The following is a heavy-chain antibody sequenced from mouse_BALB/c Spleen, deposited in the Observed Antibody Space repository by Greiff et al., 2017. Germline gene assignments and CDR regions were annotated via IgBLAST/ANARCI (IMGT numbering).Heavy chain of an antibody. V-gene: IGHV5-17*02. CDR2: ISSGSSTI. CDR1: GFPFSSFG. J-gene: IGHJ2*01. D-gene: IGHD4-1*01. Sequence: EVKLQESGGGLVQPGGSRKFSCAASGFPFSSFGMPWFRQAPEKGLEWVAYISSGSSTIYYADTVKGRFTISRDNPKNTLFLQMTSLRSEDTAMYYCARSLGRYYFDYWGQGTTLTVSS. CDR3: ARSLGRYYFDY.